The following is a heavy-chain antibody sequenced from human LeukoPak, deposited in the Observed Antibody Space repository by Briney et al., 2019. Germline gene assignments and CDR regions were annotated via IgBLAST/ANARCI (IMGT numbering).Heavy chain of an antibody. CDR1: GGSISSGSYY. D-gene: IGHD6-19*01. Sequence: SETLSLTCTVSGGSISSGSYYWSWIRQPAGKGLEWIGRIYTSGSTNYNPSLKSRVTISVDTSKNQFSLKLSSVTAADTAVYYGARDVAVAGGDFDYWGQGTLVTVSS. V-gene: IGHV4-61*02. CDR3: ARDVAVAGGDFDY. CDR2: IYTSGST. J-gene: IGHJ4*02.